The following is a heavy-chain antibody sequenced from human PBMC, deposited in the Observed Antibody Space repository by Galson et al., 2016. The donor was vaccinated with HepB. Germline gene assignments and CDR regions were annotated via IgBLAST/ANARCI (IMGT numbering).Heavy chain of an antibody. J-gene: IGHJ4*02. CDR3: ATGTHGFGY. Sequence: SLRLSCAASGFTSSSYDMNWVRQAPGKGLEWVSYISSSGTTVYYADSVKGRFTISKDNAKNSLYLQMNSLRAEDTAVYYCATGTHGFGYWGQGTLVTVS. CDR1: GFTSSSYD. CDR2: ISSSGTTV. V-gene: IGHV3-48*01.